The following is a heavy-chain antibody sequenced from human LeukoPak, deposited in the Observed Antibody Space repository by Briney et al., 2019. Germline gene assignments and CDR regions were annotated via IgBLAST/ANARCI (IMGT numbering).Heavy chain of an antibody. CDR2: IYYSGST. D-gene: IGHD5-18*01. CDR1: GGSISSYY. J-gene: IGHJ4*02. V-gene: IGHV4-59*08. Sequence: SETLSLTRTVSGGSISSYYWSWIRQPPGKGLEWIGYIYYSGSTNYNPSLKSRVTISVDTSKNQFSLKLSSVTAADTAVYYCARGPYSYLFDYWGQGTLVTVSS. CDR3: ARGPYSYLFDY.